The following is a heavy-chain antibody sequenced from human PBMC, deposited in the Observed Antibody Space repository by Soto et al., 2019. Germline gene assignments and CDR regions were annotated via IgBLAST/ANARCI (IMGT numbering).Heavy chain of an antibody. CDR2: IYYSGST. CDR3: ARQYYDILTGRIHFDY. V-gene: IGHV4-59*08. D-gene: IGHD3-9*01. J-gene: IGHJ4*02. CDR1: GGSISSYY. Sequence: PSETLSLTCTVSGGSISSYYWSWIRQPPGKGLEWIGYIYYSGSTNYNPSLKSRVTISVDTSKNQFSLKLSSVTAADTAVYYCARQYYDILTGRIHFDYWGRGTLVTVSS.